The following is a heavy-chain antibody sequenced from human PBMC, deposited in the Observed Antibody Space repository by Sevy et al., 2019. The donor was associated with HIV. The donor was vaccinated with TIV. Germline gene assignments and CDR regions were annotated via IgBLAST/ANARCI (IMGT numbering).Heavy chain of an antibody. CDR3: ARVGRGQDYYYYGMDV. V-gene: IGHV3-30*04. Sequence: GGSLRLSCAASGFTFSSYAMHWVRQAPGKGLEWVAVISYDGSNKYYADSVKGRFTISRDNSKNTLYQQMNSLGAEDTAVYYCARVGRGQDYYYYGMDVWGQGTTVTVSS. CDR2: ISYDGSNK. J-gene: IGHJ6*02. CDR1: GFTFSSYA. D-gene: IGHD5-12*01.